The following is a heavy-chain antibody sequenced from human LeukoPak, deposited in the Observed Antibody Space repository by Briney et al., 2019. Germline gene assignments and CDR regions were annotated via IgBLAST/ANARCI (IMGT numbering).Heavy chain of an antibody. J-gene: IGHJ4*02. CDR1: GGSISSYY. Sequence: SETLSLTCTVSGGSISSYYWSWIRQPPGKGLEWIGYIYYSGSTNYNPSLKSRVTISVDTSKNQFSLKLSSVTAADTAVYYCASVHAYGDIDYWGQGTLVTVSS. V-gene: IGHV4-59*01. CDR3: ASVHAYGDIDY. D-gene: IGHD4-17*01. CDR2: IYYSGST.